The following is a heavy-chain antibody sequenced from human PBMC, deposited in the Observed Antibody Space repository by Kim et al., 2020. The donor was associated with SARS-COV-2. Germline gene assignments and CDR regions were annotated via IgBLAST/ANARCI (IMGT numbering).Heavy chain of an antibody. Sequence: GGSLRLSCVASGFTFGSYAMSWVRQGPGKGLEWVSAISCGALINFYADAVRGRITFSRDNYKCTLFYKMNLLRGEDTALYFSRNTLILGGFNYFYYYGM. CDR1: GFTFGSYA. CDR3: RNTLILGGFNYFYYYGM. V-gene: IGHV3-23*01. D-gene: IGHD2-15*01. CDR2: ISCGALIN. J-gene: IGHJ6*01.